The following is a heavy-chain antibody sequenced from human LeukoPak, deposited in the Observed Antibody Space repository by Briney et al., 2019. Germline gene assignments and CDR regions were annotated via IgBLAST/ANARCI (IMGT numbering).Heavy chain of an antibody. J-gene: IGHJ4*02. V-gene: IGHV3-23*01. CDR3: AKSWQWLASVY. D-gene: IGHD6-19*01. CDR1: GFAFSSYA. Sequence: PAETLSLSSAASGFAFSSYAMSWFRQAPVKELEWISAISGSGGSTDYEDYVKGLFTISRDNSKKTLYLQMNSLRAEDTAVYYCAKSWQWLASVYWGQGTLVPVSS. CDR2: ISGSGGST.